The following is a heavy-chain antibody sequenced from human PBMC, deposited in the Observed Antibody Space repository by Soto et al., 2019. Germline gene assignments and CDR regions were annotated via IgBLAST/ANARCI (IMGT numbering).Heavy chain of an antibody. D-gene: IGHD6-19*01. V-gene: IGHV4-61*01. CDR3: ARGRVEQWLRNTFDY. J-gene: IGHJ4*02. CDR1: GGSVSSGSYY. CDR2: IYYSGST. Sequence: SETLSLTCTVSGGSVSSGSYYWSWIRQPPGKGLEWIGYIYYSGSTNYNPSLKSRVTISVDTSKNQFSLKLSSVTAAETAVYYCARGRVEQWLRNTFDYWGQGTLVTLS.